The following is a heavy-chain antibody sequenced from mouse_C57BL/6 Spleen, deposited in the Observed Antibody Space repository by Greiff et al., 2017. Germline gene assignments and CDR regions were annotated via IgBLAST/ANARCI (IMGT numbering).Heavy chain of an antibody. CDR3: AISGDYGEWAY. V-gene: IGHV14-2*01. CDR1: GFNIKDYY. Sequence: EVQGVESGAELVKPGASVKLSCTASGFNIKDYYMHWVKQRTEQGLEWIGRIDPEDGETKYAPKFQGKATMTADTSSTTAYLQLSSLTSEDTAVYYCAISGDYGEWAYWGQGTLVTVSA. J-gene: IGHJ3*01. D-gene: IGHD2-4*01. CDR2: IDPEDGET.